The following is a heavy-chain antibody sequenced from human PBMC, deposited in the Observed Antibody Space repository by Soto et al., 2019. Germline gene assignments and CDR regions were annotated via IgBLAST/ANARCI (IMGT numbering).Heavy chain of an antibody. J-gene: IGHJ6*02. CDR3: ARDQAVAGQGKGYYGMDV. Sequence: GGSLRLSCAASGFTFSSYGMHWVRQAPGKGLEWVAVIWYDGSNKYYADSVKGRFTISRDNSKNTLYLQMNSLRAEDTAVYYCARDQAVAGQGKGYYGMDVWGQGTTVTVYS. D-gene: IGHD6-19*01. CDR2: IWYDGSNK. CDR1: GFTFSSYG. V-gene: IGHV3-33*01.